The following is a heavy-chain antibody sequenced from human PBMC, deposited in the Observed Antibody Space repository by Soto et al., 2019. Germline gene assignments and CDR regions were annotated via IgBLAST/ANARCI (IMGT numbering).Heavy chain of an antibody. D-gene: IGHD3-22*01. CDR3: ARVLEDSSGYIFDY. CDR1: GGSISSGDYY. CDR2: IYYSGST. Sequence: PSETLSLTCTVSGGSISSGDYYWSWIRQPPGKGLEWIGFIYYSGSTYYNPSLKSRVTISVDTSKNQFSLKLSSVTAADTAVYYCARVLEDSSGYIFDYWGQGTLVTVSS. J-gene: IGHJ4*02. V-gene: IGHV4-30-4*01.